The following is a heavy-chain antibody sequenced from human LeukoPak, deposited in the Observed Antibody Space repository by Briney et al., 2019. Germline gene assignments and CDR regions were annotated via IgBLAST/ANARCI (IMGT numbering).Heavy chain of an antibody. CDR2: ISSSSSYI. Sequence: GGSLRLSCAASGFTFSSYSMNWVRQAPGKGLEWVSSISSSSSYIYYADSVKGRFTISRDNSKNTLYLQMNSLRAEDTAVYYCARESTGLAYYDSSGLDYWGQGTLVTVSS. CDR3: ARESTGLAYYDSSGLDY. CDR1: GFTFSSYS. V-gene: IGHV3-21*01. J-gene: IGHJ4*02. D-gene: IGHD3-22*01.